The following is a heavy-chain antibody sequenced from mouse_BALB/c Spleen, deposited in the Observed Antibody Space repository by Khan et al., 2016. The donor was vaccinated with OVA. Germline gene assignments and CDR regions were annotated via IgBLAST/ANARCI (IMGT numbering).Heavy chain of an antibody. CDR1: GDSITSGY. D-gene: IGHD2-10*01. V-gene: IGHV3-8*02. CDR3: AGTSYYGNYYFDY. J-gene: IGHJ2*01. CDR2: ISYSGST. Sequence: MQLEASGPSLVKPSQTLSLTCSVTGDSITSGYWNWIRKFPGNKLEYMGYISYSGSTYYNPSLKSRISITRDTSKNQHYLQLNSMTTEDSATYYCAGTSYYGNYYFDYWGQGTTLTVSS.